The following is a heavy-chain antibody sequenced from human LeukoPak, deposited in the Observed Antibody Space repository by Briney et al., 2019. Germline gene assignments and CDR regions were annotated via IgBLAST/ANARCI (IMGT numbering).Heavy chain of an antibody. Sequence: SVKVSWKASGGTFSSYAISWVRQAPGQGLEWMGRIIPIFGTANYAQKFQGRVTITADKSTSTAYMELSSLRSEDTAVYYCARFSSWYKDEYFQHWGQGTLVTVSS. CDR3: ARFSSWYKDEYFQH. D-gene: IGHD6-13*01. V-gene: IGHV1-69*06. J-gene: IGHJ1*01. CDR2: IIPIFGTA. CDR1: GGTFSSYA.